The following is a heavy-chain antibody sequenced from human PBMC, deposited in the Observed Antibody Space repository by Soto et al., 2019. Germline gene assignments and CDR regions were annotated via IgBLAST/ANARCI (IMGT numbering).Heavy chain of an antibody. CDR3: AKERSSSWPPIPFQH. J-gene: IGHJ1*01. Sequence: GGSLRLSCAASGCTCGGYAMSWVRQAPGEGLEWVSASSGSGGSTYYADSVKGRFTISRDNSKNTLYLQMNSLRAEDTAVYYCAKERSSSWPPIPFQHWGQGTLVTVSS. CDR1: GCTCGGYA. V-gene: IGHV3-23*01. D-gene: IGHD6-13*01. CDR2: SSGSGGST.